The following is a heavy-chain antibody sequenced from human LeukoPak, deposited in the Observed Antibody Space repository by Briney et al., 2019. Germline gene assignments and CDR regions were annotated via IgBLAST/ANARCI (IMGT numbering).Heavy chain of an antibody. CDR2: IIPIFGTA. D-gene: IGHD3-3*01. V-gene: IGHV1-69*13. Sequence: GASVEVSCKASGGTFSSYAISWVRQAPGQGLEWMGGIIPIFGTANYAQKFQGRVTITADESTSTAYMELSSLRSEDTAVYYCARDYDFWSGYYCPMDVWGKGTTVTVSS. CDR3: ARDYDFWSGYYCPMDV. J-gene: IGHJ6*03. CDR1: GGTFSSYA.